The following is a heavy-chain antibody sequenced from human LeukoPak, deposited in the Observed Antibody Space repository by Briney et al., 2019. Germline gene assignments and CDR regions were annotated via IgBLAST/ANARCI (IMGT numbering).Heavy chain of an antibody. J-gene: IGHJ5*02. CDR1: GYTFTSYD. D-gene: IGHD3-3*01. Sequence: GASVKVSCKASGYTFTSYDINWVRQATGQGLEWMGWMNPNSGNTGYAQKFQGRVTITRNTSISTAYMELSSLRSEDTAVYYCARGWPTIFGVAYRGFDPWGQGTLVTVSS. CDR2: MNPNSGNT. CDR3: ARGWPTIFGVAYRGFDP. V-gene: IGHV1-8*03.